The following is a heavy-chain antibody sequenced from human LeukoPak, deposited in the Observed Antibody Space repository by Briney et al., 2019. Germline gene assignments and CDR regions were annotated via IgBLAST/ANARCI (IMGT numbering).Heavy chain of an antibody. V-gene: IGHV4-4*02. CDR1: GGSISSSNW. CDR3: ARGRGLRLGWRGYFDY. CDR2: IYHSGST. D-gene: IGHD5-12*01. J-gene: IGHJ4*02. Sequence: PSETLSLTCAVSGGSISSSNWWSWVRQPPGKGLEWIGEIYHSGSTNYNPSLKSRVTISVDKSKNQFSLKLSSVTAADTAVYYCARGRGLRLGWRGYFDYWGQGTLVTVSS.